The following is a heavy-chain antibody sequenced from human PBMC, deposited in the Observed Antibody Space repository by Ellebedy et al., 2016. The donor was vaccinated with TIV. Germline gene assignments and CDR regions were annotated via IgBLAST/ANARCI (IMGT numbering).Heavy chain of an antibody. V-gene: IGHV3-48*03. J-gene: IGHJ4*02. CDR3: ARGEDYGDSTKEGL. CDR2: ISSSGSTI. CDR1: GFTFSSYE. D-gene: IGHD4-17*01. Sequence: PGGSLRLSCAASGFTFSSYEMNWVRQAPGKGLEWVSYISSSGSTIYYADSVKGRFTISRDNAKNSLYLQMNSLRAEDTAVYYCARGEDYGDSTKEGLWGQGTLVTVSS.